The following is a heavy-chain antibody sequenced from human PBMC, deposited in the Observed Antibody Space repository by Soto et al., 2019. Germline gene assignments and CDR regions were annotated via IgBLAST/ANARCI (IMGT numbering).Heavy chain of an antibody. CDR1: GFTVSSCW. CDR3: TKGVQLERPPPFDY. V-gene: IGHV3-74*01. Sequence: PGGSLRLSCAASGFTVSSCWMHWVRQVPGKGLVWVSRIGSNGRSTNYASVKGRFTISRDDSKSIAYLQMNSLKTEDTAVYYCTKGVQLERPPPFDYWGQGTLVTVSS. D-gene: IGHD1-1*01. J-gene: IGHJ4*02. CDR2: IGSNGRST.